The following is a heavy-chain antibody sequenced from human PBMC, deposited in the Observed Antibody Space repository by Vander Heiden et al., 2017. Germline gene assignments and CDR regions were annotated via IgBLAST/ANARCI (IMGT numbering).Heavy chain of an antibody. J-gene: IGHJ6*02. V-gene: IGHV1-18*01. Sequence: QVQLVQSGAEVKKPGASVKVSCKASGYTFTSYGISWVRHAPGQGLEWMGWISAYNGNTNYAQKLQGRVTMTTDTSTSTAYMELRSLRSDDTAVYYCARDRTVTTIEYYYYGMDVWGQGTTVTVSS. CDR1: GYTFTSYG. CDR3: ARDRTVTTIEYYYYGMDV. D-gene: IGHD4-17*01. CDR2: ISAYNGNT.